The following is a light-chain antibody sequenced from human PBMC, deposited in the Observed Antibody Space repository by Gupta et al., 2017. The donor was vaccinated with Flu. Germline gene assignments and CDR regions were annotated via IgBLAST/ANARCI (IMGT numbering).Light chain of an antibody. CDR3: QKYGTSPLT. V-gene: IGKV3-20*01. Sequence: EIVLTKSPVILSSSPGEKATLSCRASQSFDSSYLAWYQQKPGQAPSLLIYGGSSMATGIPYRFSGSGSGTDFTLTISRLEPEDFAVYYCQKYGTSPLTFGGGTKVEI. CDR2: GGS. J-gene: IGKJ4*01. CDR1: QSFDSSY.